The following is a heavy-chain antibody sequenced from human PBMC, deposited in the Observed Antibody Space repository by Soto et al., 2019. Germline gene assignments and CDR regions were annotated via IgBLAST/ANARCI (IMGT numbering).Heavy chain of an antibody. D-gene: IGHD3-22*01. J-gene: IGHJ3*02. CDR3: ARPTYYYDSSGYSGAFDI. CDR1: GGSMISYY. Sequence: PSETLSLTCTVSGGSMISYYWSWIRQPPGKGLEWIGYIYYSGSTNYNPSLKSRVTISVDTSKNQFSLKLSSVTAADTAVYYCARPTYYYDSSGYSGAFDIWGQGTMVTVSS. V-gene: IGHV4-59*08. CDR2: IYYSGST.